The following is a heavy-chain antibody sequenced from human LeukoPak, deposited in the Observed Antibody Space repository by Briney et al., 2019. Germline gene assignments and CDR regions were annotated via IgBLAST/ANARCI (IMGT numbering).Heavy chain of an antibody. CDR1: GYTFTSYA. V-gene: IGHV7-4-1*02. Sequence: ASVKVSCKASGYTFTSYAMNWVRQAPGQGLEWMGWINTNTGNPTYAQGFTGRFVFSLDTSVSTAYLQISSLKAEDTAVYYCARASQYYYGSGSYYYYYYGMDVWGQGTTVTVSS. CDR2: INTNTGNP. D-gene: IGHD3-10*01. CDR3: ARASQYYYGSGSYYYYYYGMDV. J-gene: IGHJ6*02.